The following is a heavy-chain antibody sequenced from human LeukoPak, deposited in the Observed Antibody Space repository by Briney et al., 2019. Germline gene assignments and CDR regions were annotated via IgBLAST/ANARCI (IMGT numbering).Heavy chain of an antibody. CDR1: GFTLNRYA. J-gene: IGHJ3*02. Sequence: GASLRLSCAASGFTLNRYAVQWVRQAPGKGLEWMAITAYDGSNKYYADSVRGRFTISRDNSKNTLYLEMNSLRGEDTAVYFCARVRDQWLTHGAFDIWGQGTMVTVSS. D-gene: IGHD6-19*01. V-gene: IGHV3-30*04. CDR2: TAYDGSNK. CDR3: ARVRDQWLTHGAFDI.